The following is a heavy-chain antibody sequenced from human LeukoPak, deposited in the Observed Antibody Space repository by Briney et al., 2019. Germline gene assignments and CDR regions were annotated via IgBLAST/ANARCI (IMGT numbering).Heavy chain of an antibody. D-gene: IGHD5/OR15-5a*01. V-gene: IGHV3-7*01. CDR2: IKQDGSEK. CDR3: ACSVSFDP. CDR1: GFTFSSYW. J-gene: IGHJ5*02. Sequence: GGSLRLSCAGSGFTFSSYWMSWVRQAPGKGLEWVANIKQDGSEKYYVDSVKGRFTISRDNAKNSLYLQMNSLRAEDTAVYYCACSVSFDPWGQGTLVTVSS.